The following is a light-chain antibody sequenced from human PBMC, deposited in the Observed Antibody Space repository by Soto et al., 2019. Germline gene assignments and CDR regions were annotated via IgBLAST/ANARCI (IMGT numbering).Light chain of an antibody. Sequence: EIVLTQSPGTLSLSPGERATLSCRASQSVSSSYLAWYQQKPGQAPRLLIYGASSRATGIPDRFSGSGSGTDFTLTISSLEAEDFAVYYCQQYGSSPPITFGRGTKVEIK. J-gene: IGKJ4*01. CDR2: GAS. CDR1: QSVSSSY. CDR3: QQYGSSPPIT. V-gene: IGKV3-20*01.